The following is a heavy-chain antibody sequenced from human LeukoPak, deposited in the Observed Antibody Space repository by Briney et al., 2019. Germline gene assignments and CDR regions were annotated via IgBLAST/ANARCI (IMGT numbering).Heavy chain of an antibody. V-gene: IGHV3-74*01. CDR3: VRDRYYVPDY. J-gene: IGHJ4*02. CDR2: IHSDGTTT. CDR1: GFTFSSYG. D-gene: IGHD3-16*01. Sequence: PGGSLRLSCAASGFTFSSYGMSCVRQAPGKGPVWCSRIHSDGTTTIYADSVKGRFTISRDNARNTLYLQMNSLRAEDTAVYYCVRDRYYVPDYWGQGTLVTVSS.